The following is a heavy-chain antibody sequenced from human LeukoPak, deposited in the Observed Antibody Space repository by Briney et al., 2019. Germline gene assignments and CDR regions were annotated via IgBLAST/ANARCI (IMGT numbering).Heavy chain of an antibody. D-gene: IGHD5-12*01. CDR2: ISSGGST. Sequence: SETLSLTCTVSGASITRYFWNCIRQPPGKELEWIGYISSGGSTNYSPSLKSRVTISIDTSKNQFSLKLTSATAADTAVYYCARGDDYKSTLFDYWGQGTLVTVSS. CDR3: ARGDDYKSTLFDY. CDR1: GASITRYF. V-gene: IGHV4-59*01. J-gene: IGHJ4*02.